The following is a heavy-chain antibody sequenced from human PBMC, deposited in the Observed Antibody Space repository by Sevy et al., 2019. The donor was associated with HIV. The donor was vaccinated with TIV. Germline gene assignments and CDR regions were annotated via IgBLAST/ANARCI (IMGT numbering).Heavy chain of an antibody. D-gene: IGHD1-26*01. J-gene: IGHJ4*02. CDR3: AKTYSGSYVVY. CDR1: GFTFSSYA. Sequence: GGSLRLSCAASGFTFSSYAMSWVRQAPGKGLEWASAISGSGGSTYYADSVKGRFTISRDNSKNTLYLQMNSLRAEDTAVYYCAKTYSGSYVVYWGQGTLVTVSS. CDR2: ISGSGGST. V-gene: IGHV3-23*01.